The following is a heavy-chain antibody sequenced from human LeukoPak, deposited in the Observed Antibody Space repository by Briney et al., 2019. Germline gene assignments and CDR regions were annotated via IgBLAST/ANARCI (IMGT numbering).Heavy chain of an antibody. CDR3: ASSGYYDY. CDR1: GFTFSSYA. CDR2: ISYDGSNK. D-gene: IGHD3-22*01. Sequence: GGSLRLSCAASGFTFSSYAMHWVRQAPGKGLEWVAVISYDGSNKYYADSVKGRFIISRDNSKNTLYLQMNSLRAEDTAVYYCASSGYYDYWGQGTLVTVSS. V-gene: IGHV3-30*04. J-gene: IGHJ4*02.